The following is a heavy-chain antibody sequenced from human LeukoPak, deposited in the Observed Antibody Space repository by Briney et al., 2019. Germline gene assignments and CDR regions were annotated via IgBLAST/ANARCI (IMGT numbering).Heavy chain of an antibody. CDR2: IYYSGST. D-gene: IGHD3-3*01. V-gene: IGHV4-39*01. CDR1: GGSISSSSYY. J-gene: IGHJ4*02. Sequence: SETLSLTCTVSGGSISSSSYYWGWIRQPPGKGLEWIGSIYYSGSTYNNPSLKSRVTISVDRSKIQFSLKLSSVTAADTAVYYCTSGLVGMILIDFDYWGQGTLVTVSS. CDR3: TSGLVGMILIDFDY.